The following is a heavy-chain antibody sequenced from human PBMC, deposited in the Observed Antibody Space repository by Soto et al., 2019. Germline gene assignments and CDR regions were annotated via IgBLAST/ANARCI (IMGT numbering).Heavy chain of an antibody. CDR2: IYYSGST. CDR1: GGSISSSNYY. Sequence: QLQLQESGPGLVKPSETLSLTCTVSGGSISSSNYYWGWIRQPPGKGLEWIGTIYYSGSTFYNPSLTSRVTISVDKSKNQFSLKLSSVTAADTAVYYCARRGSGSYSDYWGQGTLVTVSS. CDR3: ARRGSGSYSDY. D-gene: IGHD3-10*01. V-gene: IGHV4-39*01. J-gene: IGHJ4*02.